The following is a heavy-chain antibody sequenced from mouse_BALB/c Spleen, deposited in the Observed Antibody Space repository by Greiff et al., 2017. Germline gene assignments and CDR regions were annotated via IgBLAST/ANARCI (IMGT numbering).Heavy chain of an antibody. CDR2: IDPANGNT. CDR3: ARSGYYPYAMDY. D-gene: IGHD2-3*01. Sequence: VQLKESGAELVKPGASVKLSCTASGFNIKDTYMHWVKQRPEQGLEWIGRIDPANGNTKYDPKFQGKATITADTSSNTAYLQLSSLTSEDTAVYYCARSGYYPYAMDYWGQGTSVTVSS. J-gene: IGHJ4*01. V-gene: IGHV14-3*02. CDR1: GFNIKDTY.